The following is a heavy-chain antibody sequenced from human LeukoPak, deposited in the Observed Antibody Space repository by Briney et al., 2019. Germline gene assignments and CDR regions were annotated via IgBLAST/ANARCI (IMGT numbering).Heavy chain of an antibody. CDR2: IYYSGST. V-gene: IGHV4-31*11. D-gene: IGHD3-3*01. Sequence: SETLSLTCAVYGGSFSSGGYYWSWIRQHPGKGLEWIGYIYYSGSTYYNPSLKSRVTISVDTSKNQFSLKLSSVTAADTAVYYCAREDFVSYYMDVWGKGTTVTVSS. CDR1: GGSFSSGGYY. CDR3: AREDFVSYYMDV. J-gene: IGHJ6*03.